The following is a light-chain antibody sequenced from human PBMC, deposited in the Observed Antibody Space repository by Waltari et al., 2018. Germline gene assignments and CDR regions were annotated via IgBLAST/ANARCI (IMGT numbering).Light chain of an antibody. CDR1: QSVLYSFNNKNY. J-gene: IGKJ4*01. CDR2: WAS. V-gene: IGKV4-1*01. Sequence: DFVMTQSPDSLAVSLGERATINCKSSQSVLYSFNNKNYLAWYQQKPGQSPKLLIYWASTRESGVPDRFSGRGSGTDFTLTISSLQTEDVAVYYCQQYYSSPPLTFGGGTKVEIK. CDR3: QQYYSSPPLT.